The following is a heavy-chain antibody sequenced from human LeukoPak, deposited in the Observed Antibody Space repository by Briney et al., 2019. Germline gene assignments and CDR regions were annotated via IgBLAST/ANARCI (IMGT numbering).Heavy chain of an antibody. CDR3: ARRNSVYDTYYFDY. V-gene: IGHV3-74*01. D-gene: IGHD5/OR15-5a*01. CDR2: INSDGSST. CDR1: GFTFSSYW. Sequence: PGGSLRLSCAASGFTFSSYWMHWVRQAPGKGLVWVSRINSDGSSTSYADSVKGRFTISRDNAKNTLYLQMNSLRAEDTAVYYCARRNSVYDTYYFDYWGQGTLVTVSS. J-gene: IGHJ4*02.